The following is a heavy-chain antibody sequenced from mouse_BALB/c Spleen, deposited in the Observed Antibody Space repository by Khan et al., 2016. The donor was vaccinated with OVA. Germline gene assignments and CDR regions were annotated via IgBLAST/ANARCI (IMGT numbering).Heavy chain of an antibody. J-gene: IGHJ4*01. Sequence: QVQLKESGPGLVAPSQSLSITCTVSGFSLTSYGVSWVRQPPGKGLEWLGVIWGDGNTNFHSALRSRLSISKDNSKSQVFLKLISLQTDDTATYYCAKDRGYYAVDYWGQGTSVTVSA. CDR2: IWGDGNT. V-gene: IGHV2-3*01. CDR3: AKDRGYYAVDY. CDR1: GFSLTSYG.